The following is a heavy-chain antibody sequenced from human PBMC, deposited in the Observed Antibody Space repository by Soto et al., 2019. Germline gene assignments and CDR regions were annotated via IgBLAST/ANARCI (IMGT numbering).Heavy chain of an antibody. V-gene: IGHV1-69*01. CDR3: AREYRSGWHGTNYGMDV. CDR1: GGTFSSSG. Sequence: QVQLEQSGAEVKKPGSSVKVSCMASGGTFSSSGFSWVRQAPGEGLEWMGGIIPSFGAAKYAQKSQGRVTITADESTSTAYMELSSLGTADTAVYYCAREYRSGWHGTNYGMDVWGQGTTVTVSS. J-gene: IGHJ6*02. CDR2: IIPSFGAA. D-gene: IGHD6-19*01.